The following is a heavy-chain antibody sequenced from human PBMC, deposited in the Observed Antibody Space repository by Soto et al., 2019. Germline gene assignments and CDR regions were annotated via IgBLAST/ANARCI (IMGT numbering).Heavy chain of an antibody. V-gene: IGHV3-33*01. D-gene: IGHD3-10*01. CDR3: ARVRGSGSYYSDFDY. J-gene: IGHJ4*02. Sequence: GGSLRLSCAASGFTFSSYGMHWVRQAPGKGLEWVAVIWYDGSNKYYADSAKGRFTISRDNSKNTLYLQMNSLRAEDTAVYYCARVRGSGSYYSDFDYWGQGTLVTVSS. CDR2: IWYDGSNK. CDR1: GFTFSSYG.